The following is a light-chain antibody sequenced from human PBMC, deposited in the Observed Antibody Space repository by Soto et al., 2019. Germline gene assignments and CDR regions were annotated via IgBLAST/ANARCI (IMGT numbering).Light chain of an antibody. CDR3: SSYTSSSTPPV. V-gene: IGLV2-14*01. J-gene: IGLJ1*01. Sequence: QSVLTQPASVSGSPGQSITISCTGTSSVVGGYNYVSWYQQHPGKAPKLMIYDVSNRPSGVSNRFSGSKSGNTASLTISGLQAEDEADYYCSSYTSSSTPPVFGTGTKLTVL. CDR1: SSVVGGYNY. CDR2: DVS.